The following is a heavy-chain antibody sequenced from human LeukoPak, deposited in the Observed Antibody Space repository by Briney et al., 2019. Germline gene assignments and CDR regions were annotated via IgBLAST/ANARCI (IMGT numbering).Heavy chain of an antibody. V-gene: IGHV3-21*01. CDR1: GFTFSSYG. J-gene: IGHJ6*03. CDR2: ISSSSSYI. Sequence: GSLRLSCAASGFTFSSYGMNWVHQAPGKGLEWVSSISSSSSYIYYADSVKGRFTISRDNAKNSLYLQMNSLRAEDTAVYYCARSPEIYFMDVWGKGTTVTVSS. D-gene: IGHD5-24*01. CDR3: ARSPEIYFMDV.